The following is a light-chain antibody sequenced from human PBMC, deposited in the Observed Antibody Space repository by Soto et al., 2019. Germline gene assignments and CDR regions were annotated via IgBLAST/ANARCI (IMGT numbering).Light chain of an antibody. CDR3: QKRGT. CDR1: QTVSSY. V-gene: IGKV3-11*01. CDR2: AVS. J-gene: IGKJ2*01. Sequence: EIVLTQSPATLSLSPGERATLSCRASQTVSSYLAWYQQRPGQAPRLLIYAVSNRATGIPARFSGSGSGTDFTLTISGLEPEDFAVYYCQKRGTFGQGTKLEIK.